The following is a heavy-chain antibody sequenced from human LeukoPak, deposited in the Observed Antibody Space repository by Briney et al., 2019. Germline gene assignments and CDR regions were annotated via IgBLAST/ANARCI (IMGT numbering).Heavy chain of an antibody. CDR2: IYYSGST. V-gene: IGHV4-59*01. J-gene: IGHJ3*02. Sequence: SETLSLTCAVYGGSFSSYYWSWIRQPPGKGLEWIGYIYYSGSTNYNPSLKSRVTISVDTSKNQFSLKLSSVTAADTAVYYCARDLGGYEDAFDIWGQGTMVTVSS. CDR3: ARDLGGYEDAFDI. D-gene: IGHD3-22*01. CDR1: GGSFSSYY.